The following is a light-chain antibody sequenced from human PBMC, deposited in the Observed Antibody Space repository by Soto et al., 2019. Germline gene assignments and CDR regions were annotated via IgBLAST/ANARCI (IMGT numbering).Light chain of an antibody. CDR3: QQYSNLWT. V-gene: IGKV3-20*01. J-gene: IGKJ1*01. Sequence: EIVLTQSPGTLSLSPGESATLLCRASQFVSSRSLAWYQQKLGQAPRLLIYGASSRATGIPDRFSGSGSGTDFTLSISRLEPEDFAVYYCQQYSNLWTFGQGTKVDIK. CDR2: GAS. CDR1: QFVSSRS.